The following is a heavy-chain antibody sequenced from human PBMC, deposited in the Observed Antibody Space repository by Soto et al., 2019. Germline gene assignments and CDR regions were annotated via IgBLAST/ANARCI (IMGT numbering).Heavy chain of an antibody. Sequence: EVQLVESGGGLVQPGGSLRLSCAASGFTFSSYSMNWVRQAPGKGLEWVSYISSSSSTIYYADSVKGRFTISRDNDKNSLYLQMHSLRAEATAVSDCARHTERRAEIWWFDPWGQGTLVTVSS. CDR1: GFTFSSYS. V-gene: IGHV3-48*01. CDR3: ARHTERRAEIWWFDP. D-gene: IGHD5-18*01. J-gene: IGHJ5*02. CDR2: ISSSSSTI.